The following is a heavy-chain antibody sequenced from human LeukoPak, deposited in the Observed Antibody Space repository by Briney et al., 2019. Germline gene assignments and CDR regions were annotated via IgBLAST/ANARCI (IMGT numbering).Heavy chain of an antibody. J-gene: IGHJ4*02. D-gene: IGHD6-13*01. CDR3: AKRAAGYYFDH. CDR1: GFTFSSYS. Sequence: GGSLRLPCAASGFTFSSYSMSWVRQAPGKGLEWVSSINSGGSTFYADSVKGRFTNSRDNSQNTLYLQMNSLTAEDTAVYYCAKRAAGYYFDHWGQGTLVTVSS. CDR2: INSGGST. V-gene: IGHV3-23*01.